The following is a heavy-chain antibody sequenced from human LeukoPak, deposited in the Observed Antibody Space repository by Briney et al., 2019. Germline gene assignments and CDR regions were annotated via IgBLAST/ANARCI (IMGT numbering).Heavy chain of an antibody. CDR3: ARMGPSGYYYYYMDV. CDR2: IKQDGSEK. CDR1: GFTFGDYA. D-gene: IGHD3-10*01. Sequence: GGSLRLSCTASGFTFGDYAMSWFRQAPGKGLEWVANIKQDGSEKYYVDSVKGRFTISRDNAKNSLYLQMNSLRAEDTAVYYCARMGPSGYYYYYMDVWGKGTTVTISS. V-gene: IGHV3-7*01. J-gene: IGHJ6*03.